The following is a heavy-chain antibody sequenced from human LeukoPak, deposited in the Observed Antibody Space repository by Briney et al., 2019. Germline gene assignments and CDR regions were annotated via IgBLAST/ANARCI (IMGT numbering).Heavy chain of an antibody. J-gene: IGHJ5*02. CDR1: GLTFSRFW. CDR3: VRGHSIGDDP. D-gene: IGHD3-16*01. CDR2: IKEDGSEK. V-gene: IGHV3-7*01. Sequence: GGSLRLFCAASGLTFSRFWMTWVRQAPGKGLEWVGNIKEDGSEKYYVDSVRGRFTISRDNAKNSLYLQMNSLRVEDTATYYCVRGHSIGDDPWGQGTLVTVSS.